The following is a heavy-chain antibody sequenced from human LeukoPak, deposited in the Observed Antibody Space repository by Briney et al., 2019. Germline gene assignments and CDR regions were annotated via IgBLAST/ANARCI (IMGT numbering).Heavy chain of an antibody. CDR3: ARESYGVVVPAANDY. V-gene: IGHV3-30-3*01. CDR2: ISYDGSNK. CDR1: GFTFSSYA. Sequence: PGGSLRLSCAASGFTFSSYAMHWVRQAPGKGLEWVAVISYDGSNKYYADSVKGRFTISRDNAKNSLYLQMNSLRAEDTAVYYCARESYGVVVPAANDYWGQGTLVTVSS. D-gene: IGHD2-2*01. J-gene: IGHJ4*02.